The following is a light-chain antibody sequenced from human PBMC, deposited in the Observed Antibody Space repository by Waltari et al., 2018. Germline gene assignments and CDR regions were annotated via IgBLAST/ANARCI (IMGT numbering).Light chain of an antibody. Sequence: DIVMNPSPLYLSVTSGEPASLSFRSSQSLLHGDGKIFLVWYLQRPGQSPRLLIYLGSYRASGVPERFSASGSGTDFTLKISRVEPADVGMYYCMQALKNPLTFGGGTKVEI. CDR3: MQALKNPLT. J-gene: IGKJ4*02. V-gene: IGKV2-28*01. CDR2: LGS. CDR1: QSLLHGDGKIF.